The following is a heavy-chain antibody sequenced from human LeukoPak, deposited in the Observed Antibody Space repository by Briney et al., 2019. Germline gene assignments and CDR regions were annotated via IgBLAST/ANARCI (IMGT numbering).Heavy chain of an antibody. CDR2: ISGSGGST. Sequence: TGGSLRLSCAASGFTFSSYAMSWVRQAPGKGLEWVSAISGSGGSTYYADSVKGRFTISRDNSKNTLYLQMNSLRAEDAAVYYCAKGRYRSGGSCYSPEFDYWGQGTLVTVSS. CDR1: GFTFSSYA. D-gene: IGHD2-15*01. CDR3: AKGRYRSGGSCYSPEFDY. V-gene: IGHV3-23*01. J-gene: IGHJ4*02.